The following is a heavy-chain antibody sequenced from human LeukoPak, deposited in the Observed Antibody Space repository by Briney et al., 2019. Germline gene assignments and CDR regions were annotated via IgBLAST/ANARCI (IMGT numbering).Heavy chain of an antibody. J-gene: IGHJ4*02. V-gene: IGHV4-59*11. Sequence: SETLSLTCTVSGGSIGSHYWTWIRQTPGKGLEWIGYVYDIGSTKYNPSLKSRVTISVDTSKNQFSLRLSSVTAADTAVYYCATTTIRLGYWGQGTLVTVSS. D-gene: IGHD1-1*01. CDR3: ATTTIRLGY. CDR1: GGSIGSHY. CDR2: VYDIGST.